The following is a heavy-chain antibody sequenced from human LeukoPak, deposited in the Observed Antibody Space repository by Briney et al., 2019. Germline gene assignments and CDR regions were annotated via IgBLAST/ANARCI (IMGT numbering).Heavy chain of an antibody. CDR2: IYHSGST. D-gene: IGHD3-22*01. CDR3: ARVGIVLVTGSNWVDP. CDR1: GDSISSSSSY. J-gene: IGHJ5*02. Sequence: SETLSLTCTVSGDSISSSSSYWGWIRQPPGKGLEWIGTIYHSGSTYYNTSLKSRVTISVDTSKNQFSLKFNSLTAADTAVYYCARVGIVLVTGSNWVDPWGQGTLVTVSS. V-gene: IGHV4-39*07.